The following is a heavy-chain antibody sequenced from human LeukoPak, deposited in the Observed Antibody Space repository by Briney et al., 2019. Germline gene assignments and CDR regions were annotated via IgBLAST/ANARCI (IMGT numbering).Heavy chain of an antibody. CDR3: ARRARVSGSYYYYYYMDV. Sequence: GESLKISCKGSGYSFTSYWIGWVRQMPGKGLEWMGIIYPGDSDTRYSPSFQGQVTISADKSISTAYLQWSSLKASDTAMYYCARRARVSGSYYYYYYMDVWGKGTTVTISS. CDR1: GYSFTSYW. J-gene: IGHJ6*03. D-gene: IGHD1-26*01. CDR2: IYPGDSDT. V-gene: IGHV5-51*01.